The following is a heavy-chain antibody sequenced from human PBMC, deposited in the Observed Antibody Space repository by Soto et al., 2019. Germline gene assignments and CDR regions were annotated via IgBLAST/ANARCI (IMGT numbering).Heavy chain of an antibody. CDR2: VYFSGST. V-gene: IGHV4-61*08. CDR1: GDSVSSGDYY. Sequence: QVQLQESGPGLVRPWETLSLTCSVSGDSVSSGDYYWSWIRQPPGKGLEWIGHVYFSGSTNYIPSLQSRLTMSVDTAKNQFSVKLNSVTAADTAGYYCARIPVDTYMIYWSDPWGQGTQVTVSS. D-gene: IGHD3-16*01. J-gene: IGHJ5*02. CDR3: ARIPVDTYMIYWSDP.